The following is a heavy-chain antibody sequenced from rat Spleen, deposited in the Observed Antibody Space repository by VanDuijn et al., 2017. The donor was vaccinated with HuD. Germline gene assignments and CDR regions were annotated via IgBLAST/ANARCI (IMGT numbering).Heavy chain of an antibody. Sequence: QVQLKESGPGLVQPSQTLSLTCTVSGFSLTSYHVSWVRQPPGGSLEWMGVISYTGGALYNSALKSRLSFNRDTSKSQVFLILNSLQTEDTATYYCARDEIGIPDYWGQGVMVTVSS. D-gene: IGHD2-2*01. V-gene: IGHV2-41*01. CDR2: ISYTGGA. CDR3: ARDEIGIPDY. CDR1: GFSLTSYH. J-gene: IGHJ2*01.